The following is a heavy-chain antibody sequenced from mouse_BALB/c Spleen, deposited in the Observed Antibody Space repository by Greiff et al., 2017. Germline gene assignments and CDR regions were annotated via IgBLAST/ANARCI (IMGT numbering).Heavy chain of an antibody. V-gene: IGHV5-17*02. CDR2: ISSGSSTI. Sequence: EVQVVESGGGLVQPGGSRKLSCAASGFTFSSFGMHWVRQAPEKGLEWVAYISSGSSTIYYADTVKGRFTISRDNPKNTLFLQMTSLRSEDTAMYYCARCPYYYGSSHWYFDVWGAGTTVTVSS. J-gene: IGHJ1*01. D-gene: IGHD1-1*01. CDR1: GFTFSSFG. CDR3: ARCPYYYGSSHWYFDV.